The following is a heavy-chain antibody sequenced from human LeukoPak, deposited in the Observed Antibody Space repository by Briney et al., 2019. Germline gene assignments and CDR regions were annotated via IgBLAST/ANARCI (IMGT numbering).Heavy chain of an antibody. V-gene: IGHV1-2*02. J-gene: IGHJ5*02. CDR3: AIWFGELSSPNWFDP. D-gene: IGHD3-10*01. Sequence: GASVKVSCKASGYTFTGYYMHWVRQAPGQGLEWMGWINPNSGGTNYAQKFQGRVTMTRDTSISTAYMELSRLSSDDTAVYYCAIWFGELSSPNWFDPWGQGTLVTVSS. CDR1: GYTFTGYY. CDR2: INPNSGGT.